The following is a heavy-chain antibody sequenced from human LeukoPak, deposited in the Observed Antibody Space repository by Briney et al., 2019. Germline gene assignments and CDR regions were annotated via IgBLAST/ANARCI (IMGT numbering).Heavy chain of an antibody. V-gene: IGHV7-4-1*02. D-gene: IGHD5-24*01. J-gene: IGHJ5*02. CDR3: AESPVEMFTRGIKHWFDP. CDR1: GEKFTSFA. CDR2: INTNTGNP. Sequence: ASVKVSCKASGEKFTSFAMNWVRQAPGQGLEWMGWINTNTGNPAYVQGFTGRFVFSVDTSVSTAYLHINNLKAEDTAVYYCAESPVEMFTRGIKHWFDPWGQGTQVIVSS.